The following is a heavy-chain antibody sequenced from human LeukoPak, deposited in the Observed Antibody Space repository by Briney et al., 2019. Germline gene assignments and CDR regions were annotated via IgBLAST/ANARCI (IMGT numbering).Heavy chain of an antibody. J-gene: IGHJ3*01. V-gene: IGHV3-23*01. Sequence: GGSLRLSCVASGFTFSNSAMSWVRQAPGKGLEWVSSISDGGDNTYYTDSAKGRFTLSRDNSKNTLYLQMNSLRVEDTAVYHCAKTGVTTVYDGFHFWGQGTMIIVSS. CDR3: AKTGVTTVYDGFHF. D-gene: IGHD4-17*01. CDR2: ISDGGDNT. CDR1: GFTFSNSA.